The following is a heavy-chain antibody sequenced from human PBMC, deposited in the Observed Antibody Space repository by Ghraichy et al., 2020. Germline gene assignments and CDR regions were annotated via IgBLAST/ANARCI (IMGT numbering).Heavy chain of an antibody. D-gene: IGHD4-17*01. Sequence: SETLSLTCTVSGGSISSSSYYWGWIRQPPGKGLEWIGSIYYSGSTYYNPSLKSRVTISVDTSKNQFSLKLSSVTAADTAVYYCARDDYGDYGGIDYWGQGTLVTVSS. CDR2: IYYSGST. J-gene: IGHJ4*02. V-gene: IGHV4-39*01. CDR3: ARDDYGDYGGIDY. CDR1: GGSISSSSYY.